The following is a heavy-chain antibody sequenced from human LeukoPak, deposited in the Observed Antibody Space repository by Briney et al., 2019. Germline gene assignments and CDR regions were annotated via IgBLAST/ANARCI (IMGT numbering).Heavy chain of an antibody. CDR1: GGSISSYY. J-gene: IGHJ3*02. D-gene: IGHD1-26*01. V-gene: IGHV4-59*08. Sequence: SETLSLTCTVSGGSISSYYWSWIRQPPGKGLEWIGYIYYSGSTNYNPSLKSRVTISVDTSKNQFSLKLSSVTAADTAVYYCARRVDGSYSGAFDIWGQGTMVTVSS. CDR3: ARRVDGSYSGAFDI. CDR2: IYYSGST.